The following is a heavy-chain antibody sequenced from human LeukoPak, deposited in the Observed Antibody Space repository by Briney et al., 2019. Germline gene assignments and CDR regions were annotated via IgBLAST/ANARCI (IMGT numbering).Heavy chain of an antibody. CDR1: GFTFSSYS. Sequence: PGGSLRLSCAASGFTFSSYSMNWVRQAPGKGLEWVSSISSSSSYIYYADSVKGRFTISRDKAKKSLYLQMNSLRAEDTAVYYCARDPRYCSSTSCYTKYFDYWGQGTLVTVSS. CDR2: ISSSSSYI. V-gene: IGHV3-21*01. CDR3: ARDPRYCSSTSCYTKYFDY. J-gene: IGHJ4*02. D-gene: IGHD2-2*02.